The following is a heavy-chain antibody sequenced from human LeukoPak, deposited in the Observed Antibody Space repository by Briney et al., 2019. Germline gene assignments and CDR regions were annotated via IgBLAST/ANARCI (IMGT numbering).Heavy chain of an antibody. J-gene: IGHJ3*02. CDR2: IYYSGST. CDR3: ATRGSRGGAGRTFDI. Sequence: SQTLSLTCTVSGGSISSSSYYWGWIRQPPGKGLEWIGSIYYSGSTYYNPSLKSRVTISVDTSKNQFSLKLSSVTAADTAVYYCATRGSRGGAGRTFDIWGQGTMVTVSS. CDR1: GGSISSSSYY. D-gene: IGHD1-1*01. V-gene: IGHV4-39*01.